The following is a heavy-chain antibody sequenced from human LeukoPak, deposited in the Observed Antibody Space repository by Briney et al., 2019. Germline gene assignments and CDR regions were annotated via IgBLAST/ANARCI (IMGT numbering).Heavy chain of an antibody. V-gene: IGHV3-23*01. CDR1: GFTLSSYA. CDR3: ARDRRGYCSGGSCYGSDY. Sequence: GGSLRLSCAASGFTLSSYAMSWVRQAPGKGLEWVSAISGSGGSTYYADSVKGRFTISRDNAKNSLYLQMNSLRAEDTAVYYCARDRRGYCSGGSCYGSDYWGQGTLVTVSS. J-gene: IGHJ4*02. CDR2: ISGSGGST. D-gene: IGHD2-15*01.